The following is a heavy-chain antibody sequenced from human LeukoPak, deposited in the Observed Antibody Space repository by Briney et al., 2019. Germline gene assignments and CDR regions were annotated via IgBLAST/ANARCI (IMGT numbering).Heavy chain of an antibody. Sequence: SETLSLTCAVYGGSFSGYFWSWIRQPPGKGLEWIGEINHSGSTNYNPSLKSRVTISVDTSKNQFSLKLSSVTAADTAVYYCARGRGYSSSIYYYYYYMDVRGKGTTVTVSS. V-gene: IGHV4-34*01. D-gene: IGHD6-13*01. CDR3: ARGRGYSSSIYYYYYYMDV. CDR1: GGSFSGYF. CDR2: INHSGST. J-gene: IGHJ6*03.